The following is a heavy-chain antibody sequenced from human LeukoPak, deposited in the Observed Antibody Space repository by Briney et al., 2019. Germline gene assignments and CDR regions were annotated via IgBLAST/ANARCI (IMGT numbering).Heavy chain of an antibody. CDR3: ARGPGYSGSYTGXXFDY. CDR1: GGSISRYY. V-gene: IGHV4-59*12. D-gene: IGHD1-26*01. Sequence: SETLSLTCTVSGGSISRYYWSWIRRPPGKGLEWIGYIDDSGNTNYNPSLKSQVTISVDKSKNQFSLKLSSVTAADTAVYYCARGPGYSGSYTGXXFDYXXXGTLVTVSS. CDR2: IDDSGNT. J-gene: IGHJ4*01.